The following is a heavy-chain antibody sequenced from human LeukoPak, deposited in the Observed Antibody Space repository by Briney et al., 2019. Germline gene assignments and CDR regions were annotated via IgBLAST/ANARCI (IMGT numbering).Heavy chain of an antibody. V-gene: IGHV3-30*02. CDR1: GFSFSSYG. Sequence: GGSLRLSCAGSGFSFSSYGMHWVRQAPGKGLEWMAFIRSDGSNKYYADSVKGRFTISRDNSKNTLYLQMNSLRAEDTAVYYCAKAGEGYYYDSSGYYCDYWGQGTLVTVSS. CDR2: IRSDGSNK. J-gene: IGHJ4*02. CDR3: AKAGEGYYYDSSGYYCDY. D-gene: IGHD3-22*01.